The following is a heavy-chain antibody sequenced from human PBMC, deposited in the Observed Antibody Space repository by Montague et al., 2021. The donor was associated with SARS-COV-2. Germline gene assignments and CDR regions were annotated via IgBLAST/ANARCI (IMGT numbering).Heavy chain of an antibody. D-gene: IGHD6-13*01. CDR1: GFSLSTSGMC. V-gene: IGHV2-70*11. Sequence: PALVKPTQTLTLTCTFSGFSLSTSGMCVSWIRQPPGKALEWLARIDWDDDKYYSTSLKTRLTISKDTSKNQVVLTMTNMDPVDTPTYYCARILVAAAGSPFDPWGQGTLVTVSS. CDR2: IDWDDDK. J-gene: IGHJ5*02. CDR3: ARILVAAAGSPFDP.